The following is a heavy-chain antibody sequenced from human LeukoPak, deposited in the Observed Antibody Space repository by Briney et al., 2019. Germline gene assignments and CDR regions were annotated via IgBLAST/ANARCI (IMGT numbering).Heavy chain of an antibody. D-gene: IGHD2-8*01. V-gene: IGHV3-21*01. CDR2: ISSSSSYI. Sequence: GRSLRLSCAPSGFTFDEYAMHWVRQAPGKGLEWVSSISSSSSYIYYADSVKGRFTISRDNAKNSLYLQMNSLRAEDTAVYYCARDGVLMVYAMDYWGQGTLVTVSS. J-gene: IGHJ4*02. CDR1: GFTFDEYA. CDR3: ARDGVLMVYAMDY.